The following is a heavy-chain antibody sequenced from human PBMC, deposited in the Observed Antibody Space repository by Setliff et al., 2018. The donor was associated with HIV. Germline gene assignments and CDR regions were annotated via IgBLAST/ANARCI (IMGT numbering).Heavy chain of an antibody. CDR3: TRESDYYSSFQH. V-gene: IGHV3-49*04. CDR1: GFTFGDYA. Sequence: GESLSLSCTASGFTFGDYAMSWVRQAPGKGLEWVGFIRSKAYGGTTEYAASVKGRFTISRDDSKSIAYLQMISLKTEDTAVYYCTRESDYYSSFQHWGQGTLVTVSS. J-gene: IGHJ1*01. D-gene: IGHD2-21*01. CDR2: IRSKAYGGTT.